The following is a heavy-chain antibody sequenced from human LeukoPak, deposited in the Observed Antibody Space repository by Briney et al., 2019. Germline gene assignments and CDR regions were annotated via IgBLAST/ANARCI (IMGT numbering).Heavy chain of an antibody. V-gene: IGHV3-33*01. Sequence: GGSLRLSCAASGFTFSTYGMHWVRQAPGKGLEWLSVIRYDGGNKYYGDSVRGRFTISRDNSKNTLYLQMNSLRAEDTAMYHCARALSAMVPDYWGQGTLRTVSS. J-gene: IGHJ4*02. CDR1: GFTFSTYG. CDR3: ARALSAMVPDY. CDR2: IRYDGGNK. D-gene: IGHD5-18*01.